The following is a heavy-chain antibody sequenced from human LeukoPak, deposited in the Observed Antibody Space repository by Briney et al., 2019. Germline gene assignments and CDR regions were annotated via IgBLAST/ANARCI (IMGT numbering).Heavy chain of an antibody. J-gene: IGHJ4*02. D-gene: IGHD3-16*01. Sequence: GGSLRLSCAASGFPFRSYTMNWVRQAPGKGLEWVSSISSSSNYIHYADSLKGRFTISRDNAKNSLYLQMNSLRAEDTAVYYCARGLDWGYWGQGTLVTVSS. V-gene: IGHV3-21*06. CDR2: ISSSSNYI. CDR1: GFPFRSYT. CDR3: ARGLDWGY.